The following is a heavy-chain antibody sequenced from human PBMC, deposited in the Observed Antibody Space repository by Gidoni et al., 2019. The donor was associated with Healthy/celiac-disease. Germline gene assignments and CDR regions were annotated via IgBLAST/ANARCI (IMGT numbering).Heavy chain of an antibody. CDR3: ALVPRMSPTNWFDP. J-gene: IGHJ5*02. D-gene: IGHD6-13*01. V-gene: IGHV3-33*01. CDR1: GFTFSSYG. Sequence: QVQLVESGGGVVQPGRSLRLSCAASGFTFSSYGMHWVRQAPGKGLEWVAVRWYDGSNKYYADSVKGRFTISRDNSKNTLYLQMNSLRAEDTAVYYCALVPRMSPTNWFDPWGQGTLVTVSS. CDR2: RWYDGSNK.